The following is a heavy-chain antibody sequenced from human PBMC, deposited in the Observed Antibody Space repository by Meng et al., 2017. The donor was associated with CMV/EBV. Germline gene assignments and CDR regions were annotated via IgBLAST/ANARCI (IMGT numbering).Heavy chain of an antibody. CDR1: SSYA. CDR2: IYSGGST. Sequence: SSYAMSWVRQAPGKGLEWVSVIYSGGSTYYADSVKGRFTISRDNAENSLYLQMNSLRAEDTAVYYCARDRGEDDFWSGYYSNWFDPWGQGTLVTVSS. V-gene: IGHV3-53*01. D-gene: IGHD3-3*01. CDR3: ARDRGEDDFWSGYYSNWFDP. J-gene: IGHJ5*02.